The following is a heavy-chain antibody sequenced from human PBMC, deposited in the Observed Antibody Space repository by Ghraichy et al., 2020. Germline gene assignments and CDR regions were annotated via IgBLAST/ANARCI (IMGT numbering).Heavy chain of an antibody. V-gene: IGHV4-59*08. Sequence: SETLSLTCSVSGVSISSYSWSWIRQPPGKGLEWIGYINYSGSTIYNPSLKSRVTISVDTSKNHFSLKLSSMTAADTAVYYCASGSYMNWFDPWGQGTLVTVSS. CDR1: GVSISSYS. CDR3: ASGSYMNWFDP. D-gene: IGHD4-11*01. CDR2: INYSGST. J-gene: IGHJ5*02.